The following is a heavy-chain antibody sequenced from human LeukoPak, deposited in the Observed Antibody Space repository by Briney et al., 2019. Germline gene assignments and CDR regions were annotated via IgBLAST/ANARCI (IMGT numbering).Heavy chain of an antibody. CDR3: ARVDDYDIYAFDI. J-gene: IGHJ3*02. CDR2: ISAYNGNT. D-gene: IGHD3-9*01. CDR1: GYTFTSYG. Sequence: GASVKVSCKASGYTFTSYGISWVRQAPGQGLEWMGWISAYNGNTNYAQKLQGRVTMATDTSTSTAYMELSSLRSEDTAVYYCARVDDYDIYAFDIWGQGTMVTVSS. V-gene: IGHV1-18*01.